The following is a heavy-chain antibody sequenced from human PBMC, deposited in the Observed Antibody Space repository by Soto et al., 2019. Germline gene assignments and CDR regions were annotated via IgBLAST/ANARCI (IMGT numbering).Heavy chain of an antibody. D-gene: IGHD3-16*01. CDR2: KSGTTNGGTT. V-gene: IGHV3-49*03. Sequence: PWGFLEHFCSTAGIHISEDAVRWFRQAPRKGPEWVGIKSGTTNGGTTEYAASVRGRVIVSREDSKRIAYLQMNSLKSEVTAVYYCSGHGGFSEPWGPGTLVTVSS. CDR3: SGHGGFSEP. J-gene: IGHJ4*02. CDR1: GIHISEDA.